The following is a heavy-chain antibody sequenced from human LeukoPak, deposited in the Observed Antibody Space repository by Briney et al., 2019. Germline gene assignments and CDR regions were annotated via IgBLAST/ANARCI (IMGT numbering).Heavy chain of an antibody. J-gene: IGHJ4*02. D-gene: IGHD3-10*01. V-gene: IGHV3-30*18. CDR1: GFTFSSYG. Sequence: GGSLRLSCAASGFTFSSYGMHWVRQAPGKGLEWVAVISYDGSNKYYADSVKGRFTISRDNSRNTLYPQMNSLRAEDTAVYYCAKLSGSYGYDYWGQGTLVTVSS. CDR3: AKLSGSYGYDY. CDR2: ISYDGSNK.